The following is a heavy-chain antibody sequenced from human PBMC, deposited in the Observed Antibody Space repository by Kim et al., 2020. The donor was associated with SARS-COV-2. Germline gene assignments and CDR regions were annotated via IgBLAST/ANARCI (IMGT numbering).Heavy chain of an antibody. J-gene: IGHJ6*02. CDR3: ARPGRVSGYDYYGMDV. Sequence: SLKSRVTISVDTSKNQFSLKLSSVTAADTAVYYCARPGRVSGYDYYGMDVWGQGTTVTVSS. V-gene: IGHV4-39*01. D-gene: IGHD1-26*01.